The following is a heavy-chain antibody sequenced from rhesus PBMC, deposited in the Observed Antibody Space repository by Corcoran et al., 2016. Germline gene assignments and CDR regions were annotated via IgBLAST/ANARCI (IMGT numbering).Heavy chain of an antibody. CDR2: VDPEEGDA. Sequence: EVQPVQSGAEVKKPGASVKISCKASGYTFTDYYLHWVRQAPGKGLEGMGRVDPEEGDAVHDQECQSRVTITADTSTDTATMELSSLRAEDTAVYYCATDRHHQFDYWGQGVLVTVSS. CDR1: GYTFTDYY. CDR3: ATDRHHQFDY. V-gene: IGHV1-111*02. J-gene: IGHJ4*01.